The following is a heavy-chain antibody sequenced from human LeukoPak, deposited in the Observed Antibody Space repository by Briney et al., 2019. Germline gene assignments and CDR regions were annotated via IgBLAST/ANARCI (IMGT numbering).Heavy chain of an antibody. Sequence: SETLSLTCSVSGGSINSYYWSWIRQPPGKGLEWIGYIYYSGSIKYNPSLKSRVTMSVDTSKNQFSLKLSSVTAADTAVYYCARTFFTETWFDPWGQGTLVTVSS. J-gene: IGHJ5*02. CDR3: ARTFFTETWFDP. CDR2: IYYSGSI. CDR1: GGSINSYY. V-gene: IGHV4-59*01. D-gene: IGHD2/OR15-2a*01.